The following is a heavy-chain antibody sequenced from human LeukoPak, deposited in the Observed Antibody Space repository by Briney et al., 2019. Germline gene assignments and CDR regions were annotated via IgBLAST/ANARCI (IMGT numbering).Heavy chain of an antibody. CDR2: ISGDGGYT. D-gene: IGHD6-19*01. Sequence: GGSLRLSCAASGFTFVHYAVHWVRQGPGTGLEWVSLISGDGGYTQYVASVKGRFTISRDNSKNSLYLQMNSLRSEDTALYYCVKDSGSGWNFDYWGQGTLVTVSS. J-gene: IGHJ4*02. V-gene: IGHV3-43*02. CDR1: GFTFVHYA. CDR3: VKDSGSGWNFDY.